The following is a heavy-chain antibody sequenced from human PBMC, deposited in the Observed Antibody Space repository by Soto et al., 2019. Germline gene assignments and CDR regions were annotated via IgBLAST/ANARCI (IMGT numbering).Heavy chain of an antibody. CDR3: ASSLPPYCTNGVCLNGTYYFDY. J-gene: IGHJ4*02. V-gene: IGHV4-59*01. D-gene: IGHD2-8*01. CDR1: GGSISSYY. CDR2: IYYSGST. Sequence: PSETLSLTCTVSGGSISSYYWSWIRQPPGKELEWIGYIYYSGSTNYNPSLKSRVTISVDTSKDQFSLKLSSVTAADTAVYYCASSLPPYCTNGVCLNGTYYFDYWGQGTLVTVSS.